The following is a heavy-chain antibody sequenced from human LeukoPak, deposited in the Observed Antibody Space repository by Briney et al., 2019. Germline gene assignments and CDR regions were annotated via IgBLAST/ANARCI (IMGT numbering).Heavy chain of an antibody. D-gene: IGHD5-12*01. Sequence: ASVKVSCKASGYTFTNYGISWVRQAPGQGLEWMGWISGYNGNTNYAQRFQGRVTMTTDTSTSTAHMELRRLRSDDTAVYYCARDCGYQCLFDYWGQGTLVTVSS. V-gene: IGHV1-18*01. J-gene: IGHJ4*02. CDR2: ISGYNGNT. CDR1: GYTFTNYG. CDR3: ARDCGYQCLFDY.